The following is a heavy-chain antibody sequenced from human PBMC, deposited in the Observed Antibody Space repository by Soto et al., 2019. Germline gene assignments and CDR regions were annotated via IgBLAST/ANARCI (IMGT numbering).Heavy chain of an antibody. J-gene: IGHJ4*02. D-gene: IGHD6-19*01. V-gene: IGHV3-30*18. CDR3: AKGARQWRVTSDFNY. CDR2: VSHDGRNT. CDR1: GFTFSDYA. Sequence: VQLVESGGGVVQPGRSLRLSCAASGFTFSDYAMHWVRQAPGKGLEWVAVVSHDGRNTHYADSVKGRFTISRDTSKNTVSQEMTSLSAEDTAVYYCAKGARQWRVTSDFNYWGQGALVTVSS.